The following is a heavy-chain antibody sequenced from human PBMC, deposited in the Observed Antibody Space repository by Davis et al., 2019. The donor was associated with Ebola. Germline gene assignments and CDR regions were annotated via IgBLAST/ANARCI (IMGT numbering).Heavy chain of an antibody. CDR3: ARAVFHEVLDY. D-gene: IGHD3-3*01. J-gene: IGHJ4*02. Sequence: PGGSLRLSCAASGFSFPSYAMHWVRQGPGKELEWVALISHDGRQEYYADSVKGRFTISRDNSENTLYLQMNSLTADDTAVYYCARAVFHEVLDYWGQGTPVTVSS. CDR1: GFSFPSYA. V-gene: IGHV3-30*04. CDR2: ISHDGRQE.